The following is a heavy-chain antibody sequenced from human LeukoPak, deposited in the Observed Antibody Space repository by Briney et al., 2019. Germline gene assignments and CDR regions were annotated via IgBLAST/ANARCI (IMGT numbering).Heavy chain of an antibody. CDR1: GYTFTSYG. CDR2: ISAYNGNT. D-gene: IGHD3-22*01. Sequence: GASVKVSCKASGYTFTSYGISWVRQAPGQGLEWMGWISAYNGNTNYAQKLQGRVTMTEDTSTDTAYMELSSLRSEDTAVYYCATAITYYYDSPWFDPWGQGTLVTVSS. J-gene: IGHJ5*02. V-gene: IGHV1-18*01. CDR3: ATAITYYYDSPWFDP.